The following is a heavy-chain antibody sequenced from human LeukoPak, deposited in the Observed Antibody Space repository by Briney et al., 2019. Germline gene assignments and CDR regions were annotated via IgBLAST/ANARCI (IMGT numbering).Heavy chain of an antibody. CDR1: GYTFTGYY. CDR2: INPNSGGT. CDR3: ARGAGGWGSSGYYYFDGDY. V-gene: IGHV1-2*02. J-gene: IGHJ4*02. Sequence: GASVKVSCKASGYTFTGYYMHWVRQAPGQGLEWTGWINPNSGGTNYAQKFQGRVTMTRDTSISTAYMELSRLRSDDTAVYYCARGAGGWGSSGYYYFDGDYWGQGTLVTVSS. D-gene: IGHD3-22*01.